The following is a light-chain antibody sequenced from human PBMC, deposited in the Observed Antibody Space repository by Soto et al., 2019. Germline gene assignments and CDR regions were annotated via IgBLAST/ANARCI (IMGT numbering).Light chain of an antibody. J-gene: IGLJ2*01. V-gene: IGLV2-11*01. CDR2: DAS. CDR1: SSNVGGYNY. CDR3: CSYAANYSLV. Sequence: QSALTQPRSVSASPGQSVTISCTGTSSNVGGYNYVSWYQQNPGKAPKLMIYDASKRPSGVPDRFSGSKSGNAASLTISGLPAEDEADDYCCSYAANYSLVFGGGTKLTVL.